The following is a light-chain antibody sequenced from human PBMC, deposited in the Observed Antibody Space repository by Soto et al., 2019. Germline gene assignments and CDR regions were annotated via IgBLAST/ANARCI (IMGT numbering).Light chain of an antibody. CDR2: GAS. CDR1: QSVSSN. J-gene: IGKJ1*01. CDR3: HQYNNWPPWT. Sequence: EIAMTQSPATLSVSPGERATLSCRASQSVSSNLAWYQQKPGQAPRLLIYGASTRATGVPARFSGSGSGAEFTLTISSLQTEEFAVYYCHQYNNWPPWTFGQGTNVDIK. V-gene: IGKV3-15*01.